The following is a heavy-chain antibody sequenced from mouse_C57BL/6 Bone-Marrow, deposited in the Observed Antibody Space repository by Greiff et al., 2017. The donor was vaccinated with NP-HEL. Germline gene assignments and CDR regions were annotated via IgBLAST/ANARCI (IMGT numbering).Heavy chain of an antibody. CDR1: GFSLSTFGMG. CDR2: IWWDDDK. D-gene: IGHD2-5*01. J-gene: IGHJ4*01. Sequence: QVTLKVSGPGILQPSQTLSLTCSFSGFSLSTFGMGVGWIRQPSGKGLEWLAHIWWDDDKYYNPALKSRLTISTDTSKNQVFLKIANVDTADTATYYCARIGRYSNYVNYAMDYWGQGTSVTVSS. V-gene: IGHV8-8*01. CDR3: ARIGRYSNYVNYAMDY.